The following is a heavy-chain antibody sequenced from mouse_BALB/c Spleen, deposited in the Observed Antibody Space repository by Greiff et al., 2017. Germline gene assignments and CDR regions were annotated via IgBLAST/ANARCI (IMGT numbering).Heavy chain of an antibody. J-gene: IGHJ4*01. CDR3: ASRRQLGPGGYAMDY. V-gene: IGHV5-17*02. D-gene: IGHD3-2*01. CDR2: ISSGSSTI. CDR1: GFTFSSFG. Sequence: EVQVVESGGGLVQPGGSRKLSCAASGFTFSSFGMHWVRQAPEKGLEWVAYISSGSSTIYYADTVKGRFTISRDNPKNTLFLQMTSLRSEDTAMYYCASRRQLGPGGYAMDYWGQGTSVTVSS.